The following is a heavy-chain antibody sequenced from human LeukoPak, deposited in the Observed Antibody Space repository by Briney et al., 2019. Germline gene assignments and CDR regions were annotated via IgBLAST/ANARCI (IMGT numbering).Heavy chain of an antibody. Sequence: PGGSLRLSCAASGFTFSSYAISWVRQAPGKGLEWVSAISGSGGSTYYADSVKGRFTISRDNSKNTLYLQMNSLRAEDTAVYYCAKDSYSGYAYYFDYWGQGTLVTVSS. D-gene: IGHD5-12*01. CDR3: AKDSYSGYAYYFDY. CDR2: ISGSGGST. CDR1: GFTFSSYA. V-gene: IGHV3-23*01. J-gene: IGHJ4*02.